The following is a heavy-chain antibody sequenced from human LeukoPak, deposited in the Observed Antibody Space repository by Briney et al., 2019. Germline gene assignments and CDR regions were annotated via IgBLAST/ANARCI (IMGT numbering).Heavy chain of an antibody. D-gene: IGHD2-2*01. CDR2: IIPIFGTA. V-gene: IGHV1-69*05. J-gene: IGHJ4*02. Sequence: GASVKVSCKASGGTFSSYAISWVRQAPGQGLEWMGGIIPIFGTANYAQKFQGRVTITTDESTSTAYMELSSLRSEDTAVYYCATDLPPKYQLPCFDYWGQGTLVTVSS. CDR1: GGTFSSYA. CDR3: ATDLPPKYQLPCFDY.